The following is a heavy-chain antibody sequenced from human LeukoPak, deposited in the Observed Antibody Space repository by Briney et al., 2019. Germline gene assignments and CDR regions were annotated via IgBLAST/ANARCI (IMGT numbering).Heavy chain of an antibody. CDR1: GGSISSYY. D-gene: IGHD5-12*01. J-gene: IGHJ4*02. CDR2: IHYRGST. Sequence: SETLSLTCTVSGGSISSYYWSWIRQPPGKGLEWIGYIHYRGSTNYNPSLKSRVTVLADTSKNQFSLKLTSVTAADTAVYYCMGGGSGSDSDYWGQGTLVTVSS. CDR3: MGGGSGSDSDY. V-gene: IGHV4-59*01.